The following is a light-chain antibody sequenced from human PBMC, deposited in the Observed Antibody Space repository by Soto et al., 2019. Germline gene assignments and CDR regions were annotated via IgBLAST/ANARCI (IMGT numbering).Light chain of an antibody. CDR1: ISDVGGYNF. CDR2: DVS. V-gene: IGLV2-14*03. CDR3: SSFTGSNYV. J-gene: IGLJ1*01. Sequence: QSVLTQPASVSGSPGQSITISCTGTISDVGGYNFVSWYQQYPGKAPKLMICDVSNRPSGVSNRFSGSKSGNTASLTISGLQAEDEADYSCSSFTGSNYVFGTGSMVTVL.